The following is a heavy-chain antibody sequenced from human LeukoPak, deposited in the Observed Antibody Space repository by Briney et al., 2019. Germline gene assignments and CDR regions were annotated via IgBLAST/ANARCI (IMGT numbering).Heavy chain of an antibody. CDR2: INPNSGGT. V-gene: IGHV1-2*02. CDR1: GYTFTGYY. D-gene: IGHD2-15*01. J-gene: IGHJ4*02. CDR3: AREKVGGEKLFGY. Sequence: ASVKVSCKASGYTFTGYYMHWVRQAPGQGLEWMGWINPNSGGTNYAQKFQGRVTMTRDTSISTAYMELSRLRSDDTAVYYCAREKVGGEKLFGYWGQGTLVTVSS.